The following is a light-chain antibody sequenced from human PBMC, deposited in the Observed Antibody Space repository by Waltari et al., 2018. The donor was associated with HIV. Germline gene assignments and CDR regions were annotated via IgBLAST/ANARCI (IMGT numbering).Light chain of an antibody. J-gene: IGLJ2*01. CDR2: DEN. CDR1: SSDIGSYNL. CDR3: CSYTPINSVVI. V-gene: IGLV2-23*01. Sequence: QSALTQPASVSGSPGQSITISCTGTSSDIGSYNLFSWFQHHPGQAPRLIVYDENRRPSGVCHRSSGSKTGNTASLTISGLQADDEADYSCCSYTPINSVVIFGGGTKVTVL.